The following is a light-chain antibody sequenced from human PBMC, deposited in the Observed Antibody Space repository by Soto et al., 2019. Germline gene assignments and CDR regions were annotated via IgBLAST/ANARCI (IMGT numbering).Light chain of an antibody. CDR3: QKYNSAPLT. CDR2: AAS. J-gene: IGKJ5*01. CDR1: QGISNY. V-gene: IGKV1-27*01. Sequence: DIHMTQSPSSLSASLGARVTITFRASQGISNYLAWYQQKPGKVPKLLIYAASTLQSGVPSRFSGSGSGTDFTLTISSLQPEDVATYYCQKYNSAPLTFGQGTRWRL.